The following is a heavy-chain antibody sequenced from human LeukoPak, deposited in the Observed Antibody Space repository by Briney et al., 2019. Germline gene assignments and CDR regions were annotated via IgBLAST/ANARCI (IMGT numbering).Heavy chain of an antibody. CDR1: GFTVSSNS. Sequence: PGGSLRLSCTVSGFTVSSNSMSWVRQAPGKGLEWVSFIYSDNTHYSDSVKGRFTISRDNSKNTLYLQMNSLRAEDTAVYYCARHPEGHYGDYPIDYWGQGTLVTVSS. CDR3: ARHPEGHYGDYPIDY. CDR2: IYSDNT. J-gene: IGHJ4*02. D-gene: IGHD4-17*01. V-gene: IGHV3-53*01.